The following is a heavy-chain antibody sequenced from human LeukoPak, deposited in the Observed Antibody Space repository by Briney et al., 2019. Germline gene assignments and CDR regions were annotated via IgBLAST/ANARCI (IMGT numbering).Heavy chain of an antibody. J-gene: IGHJ4*02. CDR3: ARPKAGLDQAYEE. D-gene: IGHD3-16*01. Sequence: GIIYPGDSDTRYSPSLQGQVTISADKSISTAYLQWSSLKASDTAMYYCARPKAGLDQAYEEWGQGTLVTVSS. CDR2: IYPGDSDT. V-gene: IGHV5-51*01.